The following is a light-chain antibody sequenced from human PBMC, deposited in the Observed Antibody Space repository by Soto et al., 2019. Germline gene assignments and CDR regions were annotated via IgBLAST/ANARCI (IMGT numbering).Light chain of an antibody. J-gene: IGLJ1*01. CDR3: SSFTSSMTNV. V-gene: IGLV2-14*01. CDR1: SSDVGGYYS. CDR2: DVT. Sequence: QSVLTQPASVSGSPGQSITISCTGTSSDVGGYYSVSWYQQHPGKAPKLILYDVTDRPSVVSYRFSGSKSGNTASLTISGLQAADEADYFCSSFTSSMTNVFGSGTKVT.